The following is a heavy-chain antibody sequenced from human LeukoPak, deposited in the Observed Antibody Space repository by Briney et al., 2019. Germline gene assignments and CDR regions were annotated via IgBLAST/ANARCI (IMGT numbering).Heavy chain of an antibody. V-gene: IGHV1-46*01. CDR2: INPSGGST. CDR3: ARDGVGADYMDY. CDR1: GYTFTSYY. Sequence: ASVKVSCKASGYTFTSYYMHWVRQSPGQGLEWMGIINPSGGSTSYAQKFQGRVTMTRDTSTSTVYMELSSLRSEDTAVYYCARDGVGADYMDYWGQGTLVTVSS. D-gene: IGHD1-26*01. J-gene: IGHJ4*02.